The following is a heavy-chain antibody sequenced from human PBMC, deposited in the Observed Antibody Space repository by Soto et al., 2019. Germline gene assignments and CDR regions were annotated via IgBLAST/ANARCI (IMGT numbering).Heavy chain of an antibody. V-gene: IGHV4-39*01. J-gene: IGHJ6*02. CDR3: ARLKEGGMDV. CDR1: CGSISSSSYC. Sequence: LXLTFALSCGSISSSSYCWGWIRQPPGKGLEWIGSIYYSGSTYYNPSLKSRVTISVDTSKKQFSLKLSSVTDADTDVYYCARLKEGGMDVWGQGTTVTVYS. CDR2: IYYSGST.